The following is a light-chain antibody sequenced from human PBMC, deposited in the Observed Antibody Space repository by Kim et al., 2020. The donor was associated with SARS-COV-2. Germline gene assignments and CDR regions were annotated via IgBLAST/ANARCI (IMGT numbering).Light chain of an antibody. CDR3: LQSFTTPLLT. V-gene: IGKV1-39*01. Sequence: DIQMTQSPSSLSASVGDRVTITCRASQRISSYLNWYQQQPGKAPKLLIYAASSLQSGVPSRFSGSGSGTDFTLTISSLQPEDFATYFCLQSFTTPLLTFGGGTKVDIK. J-gene: IGKJ4*01. CDR1: QRISSY. CDR2: AAS.